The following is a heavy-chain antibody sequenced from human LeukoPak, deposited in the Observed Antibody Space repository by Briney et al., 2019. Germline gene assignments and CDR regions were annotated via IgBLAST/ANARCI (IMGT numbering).Heavy chain of an antibody. Sequence: SETLSLTCTVSGDSITSTGYYWGWIRRPPGKGLEWIGSIHHRGGTYYNPSLKTRVTISVDTSKNQFSLRLSSVTAADTAVYYCARLHLGIVYFNYWGQGTLVTVPS. CDR2: IHHRGGT. D-gene: IGHD7-27*01. CDR1: GDSITSTGYY. J-gene: IGHJ4*02. CDR3: ARLHLGIVYFNY. V-gene: IGHV4-39*01.